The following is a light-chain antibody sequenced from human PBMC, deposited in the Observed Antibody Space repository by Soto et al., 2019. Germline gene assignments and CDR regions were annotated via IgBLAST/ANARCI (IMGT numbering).Light chain of an antibody. J-gene: IGKJ4*01. V-gene: IGKV3-20*01. CDR1: QSVSSSY. CDR2: GTS. CDR3: QQYASSHLT. Sequence: EIVLTQSPGTLSLSPGERATLSFRASQSVSSSYLAWYQQKPGPSPRLLISGTSSTDTGIPDRFSGGASGTEFTLTIRSLEPEGYEVYFCQQYASSHLTFGGGTKGEIE.